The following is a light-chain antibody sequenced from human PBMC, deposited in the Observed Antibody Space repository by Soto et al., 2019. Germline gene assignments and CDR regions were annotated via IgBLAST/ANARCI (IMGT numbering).Light chain of an antibody. CDR1: SGHSSYA. Sequence: QLVLTQSPSASASLGASVKLTCTLSSGHSSYAIAWHQQQPEKGPRYLMKLNSDGSHSKGAGIPDRFSGSSSGAERYLTISSLQSEDEADYYCQTWGTGISVVFGGGTKLTAL. V-gene: IGLV4-69*01. J-gene: IGLJ2*01. CDR2: LNSDGSH. CDR3: QTWGTGISVV.